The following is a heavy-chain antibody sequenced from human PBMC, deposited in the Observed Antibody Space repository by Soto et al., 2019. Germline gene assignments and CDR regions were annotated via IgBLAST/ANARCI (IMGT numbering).Heavy chain of an antibody. Sequence: EVQLVESGGDSVQPGGSLRLSCAASGFPFSSYWMHWVRHTPGKGLEWVSRISGDGTTIYYADSVTGRFTVSRDNGKNTLSLQMSGLGAEDSAVYYCAREYYGLLTGYCNDHWGQGTLVSVSS. CDR1: GFPFSSYW. V-gene: IGHV3-74*01. J-gene: IGHJ4*02. CDR2: ISGDGTTI. CDR3: AREYYGLLTGYCNDH. D-gene: IGHD3-9*01.